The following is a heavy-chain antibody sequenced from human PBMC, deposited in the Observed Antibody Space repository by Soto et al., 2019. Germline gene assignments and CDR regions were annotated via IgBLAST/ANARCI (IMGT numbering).Heavy chain of an antibody. CDR3: ARRVDY. J-gene: IGHJ4*02. V-gene: IGHV1-18*01. CDR1: GYTFTNYD. Sequence: QVQLVQSGAEVKKPGASVKVSCKASGYTFTNYDINWVRQAPGQGLEWMGWISPYNGETKYAQKLQGRVTMTTDTATNTAYMELRSLRSDDTAVYYCARRVDYWGQGTLVTVSS. CDR2: ISPYNGET.